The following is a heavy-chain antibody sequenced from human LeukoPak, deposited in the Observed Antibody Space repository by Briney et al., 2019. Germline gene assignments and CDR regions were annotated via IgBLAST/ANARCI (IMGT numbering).Heavy chain of an antibody. CDR2: TYYSSKWYN. J-gene: IGHJ3*02. CDR3: ARGYTYYDFWSGYRPDAFDI. Sequence: SQTLSLTCAISGDSVSSNSAAWNWIRQSPSRGLEWLGRTYYSSKWYNDYAVSVKSRITINPDPYKNQFSLLLNSVTPEDTALYYCARGYTYYDFWSGYRPDAFDIWGQGTMVTVSS. V-gene: IGHV6-1*01. CDR1: GDSVSSNSAA. D-gene: IGHD3-3*01.